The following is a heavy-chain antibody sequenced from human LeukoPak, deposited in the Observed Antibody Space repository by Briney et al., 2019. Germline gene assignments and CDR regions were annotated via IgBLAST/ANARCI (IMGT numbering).Heavy chain of an antibody. D-gene: IGHD6-19*01. CDR2: ISSGTTYI. J-gene: IGHJ4*02. CDR3: AREAGQGLANFDY. V-gene: IGHV3-21*01. CDR1: WLTFRIYS. Sequence: TGGSLRLSCTASWLTFRIYSKNWVRQAPGKGLEWVSSISSGTTYIYYADSVKGRFTVSRDNAKNSLYLQMNSLRAEDTAVYYCAREAGQGLANFDYWGQGTLVTVSS.